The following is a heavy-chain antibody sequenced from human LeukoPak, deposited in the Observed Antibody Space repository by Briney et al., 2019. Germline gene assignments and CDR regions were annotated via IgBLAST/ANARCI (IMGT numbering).Heavy chain of an antibody. Sequence: SETLSLTCTVSGGSISSGGYYWSWIRQHPGKGLEWIGYIYYSGSTYYNPSLKSRVTISVDTSKNQFSLKLSSVTAADTAVYYCARGCLITMVRGVSDAFDIWGQGTMVTVSS. J-gene: IGHJ3*02. CDR3: ARGCLITMVRGVSDAFDI. CDR2: IYYSGST. V-gene: IGHV4-31*03. D-gene: IGHD3-10*01. CDR1: GGSISSGGYY.